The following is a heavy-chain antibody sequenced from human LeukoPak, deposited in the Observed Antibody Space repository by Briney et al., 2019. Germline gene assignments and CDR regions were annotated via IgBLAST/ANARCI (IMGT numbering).Heavy chain of an antibody. J-gene: IGHJ6*03. CDR1: GGSFSGYY. CDR3: ARDGGIWFGELNYYYYMDV. Sequence: PSETLSLTCAVYGGSFSGYYWSWIRQPPGKGLEWIGEINHSGSTNYNPSLKSRVTISVDTSKNQFSLKLSSVTAADTAVYYCARDGGIWFGELNYYYYMDVWGKGTTVTISS. V-gene: IGHV4-34*01. CDR2: INHSGST. D-gene: IGHD3-10*01.